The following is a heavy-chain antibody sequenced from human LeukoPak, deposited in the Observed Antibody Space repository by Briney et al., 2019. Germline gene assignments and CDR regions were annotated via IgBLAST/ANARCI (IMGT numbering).Heavy chain of an antibody. CDR3: ARVRLSGVAAAAYDY. Sequence: ETLSLTCTVSGGSISSYYWSWIRQPPGKGLEWVGYIYYGGRTNYNPSLKSRVTISVEKSKNHFSLKLSSVTAADTAVYYCARVRLSGVAAAAYDYWGQGTLVTXSS. J-gene: IGHJ4*02. D-gene: IGHD6-13*01. CDR2: IYYGGRT. V-gene: IGHV4-59*01. CDR1: GGSISSYY.